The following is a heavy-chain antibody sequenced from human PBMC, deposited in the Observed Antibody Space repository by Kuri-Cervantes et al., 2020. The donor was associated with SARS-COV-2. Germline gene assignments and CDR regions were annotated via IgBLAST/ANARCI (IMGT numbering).Heavy chain of an antibody. V-gene: IGHV3-23*01. D-gene: IGHD3-16*01. CDR1: GFTFSSYA. CDR3: ARDLGVAPDF. CDR2: IKGGSGNT. Sequence: GGSLRLSCAASGFTFSSYAMSWVRQAPGKGLEWVSCIKGGSGNTYYAASVKGRFTVSRDNSKNTLYLLMSSLRVEDTAMYYCARDLGVAPDFWGQGTQVTVSS. J-gene: IGHJ4*02.